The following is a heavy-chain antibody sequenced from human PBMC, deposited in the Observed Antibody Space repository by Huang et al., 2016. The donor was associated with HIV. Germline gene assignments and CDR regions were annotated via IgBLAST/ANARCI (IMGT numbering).Heavy chain of an antibody. CDR1: GVTFSSYA. Sequence: EVQLLESGGGLVQPGGSLGLSCAALGVTFSSYAMSWVRQEAGKGLELVSAISGSGGSTYYADSVKGRFTISRDNSKNTLDLQMNSLRAEDTAVYYCAKGGDYGDWGQGTLVTVSS. D-gene: IGHD4-17*01. CDR3: AKGGDYGD. J-gene: IGHJ4*02. CDR2: ISGSGGST. V-gene: IGHV3-23*01.